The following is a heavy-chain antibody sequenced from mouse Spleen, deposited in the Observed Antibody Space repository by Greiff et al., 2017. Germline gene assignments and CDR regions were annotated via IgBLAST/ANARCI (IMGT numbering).Heavy chain of an antibody. CDR2: ISNGGGST. Sequence: EVKLVESGGGLVQPGGSLKLSCATSGFTFSDYYMYWVRQTPEKRLEWVAYISNGGGSTYYPDTVKGRFTISRDNAKNTLYLQMSRLKSEDTAMYYCARLLGSYWCFDVWGAGTTVTVSS. V-gene: IGHV5-12*02. CDR3: ARLLGSYWCFDV. CDR1: GFTFSDYY. J-gene: IGHJ1*01. D-gene: IGHD4-1*01.